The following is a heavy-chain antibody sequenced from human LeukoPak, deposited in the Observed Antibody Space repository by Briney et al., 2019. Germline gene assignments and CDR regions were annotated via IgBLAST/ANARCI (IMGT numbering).Heavy chain of an antibody. CDR1: GFPSSSYW. Sequence: GGSLRLSCAASGFPSSSYWMSWVRQAPGKGLEWVANINQDGSEKYYVDSVKGRFTISRDNAKNSLYLQMNSLRAEDTAVYYCARNSGSYYRGHFDYWGQGTLVTVSS. CDR3: ARNSGSYYRGHFDY. V-gene: IGHV3-7*01. CDR2: INQDGSEK. D-gene: IGHD1-26*01. J-gene: IGHJ4*02.